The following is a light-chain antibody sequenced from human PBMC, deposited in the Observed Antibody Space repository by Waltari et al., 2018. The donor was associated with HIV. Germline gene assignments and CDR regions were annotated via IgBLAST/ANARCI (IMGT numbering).Light chain of an antibody. CDR2: DDI. J-gene: IGLJ2*01. Sequence: SSVLTQTPSVSVAPGQPDRITCGGDNIGNRRVPWDQQTPGQAPVLVVYDDIDRPSGIPGRFSGSRSGNTATLTISRVEVGDEDDYYCQVWDTNSDHRVFGGGTKLTVL. V-gene: IGLV3-21*02. CDR1: NIGNRR. CDR3: QVWDTNSDHRV.